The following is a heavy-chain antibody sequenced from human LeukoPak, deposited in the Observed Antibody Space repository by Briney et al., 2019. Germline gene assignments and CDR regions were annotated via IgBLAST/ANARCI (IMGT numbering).Heavy chain of an antibody. D-gene: IGHD3-22*01. V-gene: IGHV3-74*01. CDR3: ARAPSEIGGYYPEYFRH. CDR2: IKSDGST. CDR1: GFTFSTYW. J-gene: IGHJ1*01. Sequence: GGSLRLSCAASGFTFSTYWMHWVRQAPGKGLVWVSRIKSDGSTNYADSVKGRFTISRDNANNTLSLQMNRLRPEDTGVYYCARAPSEIGGYYPEYFRHWGQGTLVTVSS.